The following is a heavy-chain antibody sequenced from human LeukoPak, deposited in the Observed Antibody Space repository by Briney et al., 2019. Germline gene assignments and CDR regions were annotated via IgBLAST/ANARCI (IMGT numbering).Heavy chain of an antibody. V-gene: IGHV1-46*01. J-gene: IGHJ5*02. CDR2: INPSGGST. CDR1: GYTFTYYY. Sequence: ASVKVSCKASGYTFTYYYLHWVRQAPGQGLEWMGIINPSGGSTSYAQSFQGRVTMTRDTSTSTVYMELSSLRCEDTAVYYCARGSGWSWHWFDPWGQGTLVSVSS. D-gene: IGHD6-19*01. CDR3: ARGSGWSWHWFDP.